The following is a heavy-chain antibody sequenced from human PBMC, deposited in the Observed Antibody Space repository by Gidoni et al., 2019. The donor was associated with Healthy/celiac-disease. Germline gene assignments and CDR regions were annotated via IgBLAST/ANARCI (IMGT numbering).Heavy chain of an antibody. D-gene: IGHD3-10*01. CDR3: ARQHGSGSYYYGGNWFDP. CDR1: GVSIISYY. CDR2: IYYSGST. J-gene: IGHJ5*02. V-gene: IGHV4-59*08. Sequence: QVQLQESGPGLVKPSETLSLTCTVSGVSIISYYWSWIRQPPGKGMDWIVYIYYSGSTNYNPYLKSRVTISVETSKNQFSLKLSSGTAADTAVYYCARQHGSGSYYYGGNWFDPGGQGTLVTVSS.